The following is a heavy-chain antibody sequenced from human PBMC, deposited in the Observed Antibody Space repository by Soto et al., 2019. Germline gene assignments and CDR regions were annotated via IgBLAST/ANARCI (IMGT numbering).Heavy chain of an antibody. Sequence: GGSLRLSCAASGFTFSNAWMNWVRQAPGKGLEWVGRIKSKTDGGTTDYAAPVKGRFTISRDDSKNTLYLQMNSLKTEDTAVYYCTTRSELLWFGELLSGMDVWGQGTTVTVSS. CDR1: GFTFSNAW. CDR3: TTRSELLWFGELLSGMDV. V-gene: IGHV3-15*07. D-gene: IGHD3-10*01. CDR2: IKSKTDGGTT. J-gene: IGHJ6*02.